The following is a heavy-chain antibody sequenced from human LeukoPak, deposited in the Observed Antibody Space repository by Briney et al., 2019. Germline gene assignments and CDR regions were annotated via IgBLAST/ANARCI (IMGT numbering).Heavy chain of an antibody. J-gene: IGHJ4*02. V-gene: IGHV3-23*01. CDR2: IGGSGGST. Sequence: GGSLRLSCAASGFTFSSYAMSWVRQAPGKGLEWVSAIGGSGGSTYYADSVKGRFTISRDNSKNTLYLQMNSLRAEDTAVYYCARDSSSWYPHFDYWGQGTLVAVSS. CDR1: GFTFSSYA. D-gene: IGHD6-13*01. CDR3: ARDSSSWYPHFDY.